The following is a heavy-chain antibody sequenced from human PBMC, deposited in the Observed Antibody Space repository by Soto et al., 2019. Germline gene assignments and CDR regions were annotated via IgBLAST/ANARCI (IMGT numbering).Heavy chain of an antibody. V-gene: IGHV3-23*01. CDR1: GFTFSSYA. J-gene: IGHJ4*02. D-gene: IGHD2-15*01. CDR3: AKMTPRRFDY. Sequence: GGSLSLSCAASGFTFSSYAMSWVRQAPGKGLEWVSGISGSGLSTNYADSVKGRFTISRDNSKNTLYLQMNSLRAEDTAVYYCAKMTPRRFDYWGPGTLVTVSS. CDR2: ISGSGLST.